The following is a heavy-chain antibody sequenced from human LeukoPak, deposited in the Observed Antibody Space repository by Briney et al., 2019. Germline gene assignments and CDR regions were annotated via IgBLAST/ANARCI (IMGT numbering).Heavy chain of an antibody. CDR2: IYYSGIT. V-gene: IGHV4-39*07. Sequence: SETLSLTCTVSGGSISSSNYYWGWIRQPPGKGLEWIGSIYYSGITYYNPSLESRVTVSLDKSKNHLSLHLTSVTAADTAVYYCSRENGAFSPFGYWGQGTLVTVLS. J-gene: IGHJ4*02. CDR3: SRENGAFSPFGY. CDR1: GGSISSSNYY. D-gene: IGHD2-8*01.